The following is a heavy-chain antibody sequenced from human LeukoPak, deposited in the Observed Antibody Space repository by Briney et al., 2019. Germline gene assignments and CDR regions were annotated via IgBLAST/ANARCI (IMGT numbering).Heavy chain of an antibody. Sequence: SETLSLTCAVYGGSFNGYYWSWIRQPPGKGLEWIGEINHSGSTNYNPSLKSRVTISVDTSKNQFSLKLSSVTAADTAMYYCERDHRECIFSSSCRLGYWGQGTLVTVSS. J-gene: IGHJ4*02. CDR1: GGSFNGYY. CDR3: ERDHRECIFSSSCRLGY. CDR2: INHSGST. V-gene: IGHV4-34*01. D-gene: IGHD6-13*01.